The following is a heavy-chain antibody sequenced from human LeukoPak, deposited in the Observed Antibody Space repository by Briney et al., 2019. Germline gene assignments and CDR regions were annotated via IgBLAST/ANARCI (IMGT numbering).Heavy chain of an antibody. V-gene: IGHV4-39*07. J-gene: IGHJ4*02. CDR2: IYYSGST. Sequence: PSETLSLTCTVSGGSISSSSYYWGWIRQPPGKGLEWIGSIYYSGSTNYNPSLKSRVTMSVDTSKNQFSLKLSSVTAADTAVYYCASGRGYYAPYDYWGQGTLVTVSS. D-gene: IGHD3-22*01. CDR3: ASGRGYYAPYDY. CDR1: GGSISSSSYY.